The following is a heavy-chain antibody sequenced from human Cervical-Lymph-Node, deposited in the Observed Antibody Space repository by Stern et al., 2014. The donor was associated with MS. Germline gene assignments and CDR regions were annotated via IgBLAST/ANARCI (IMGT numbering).Heavy chain of an antibody. CDR2: IWYDGSNK. CDR3: ARGPPYYFDY. CDR1: GFTFSSYG. J-gene: IGHJ4*02. V-gene: IGHV3-33*01. Sequence: VQLVESGGGVVQPGRSLRLSCAASGFTFSSYGMHWVRQAPGKGLEWVAVIWYDGSNKYYADSVKGRFTISRDNSKNKLYLHMTSLRAEDTAVYYCARGPPYYFDYWGQGTLVTVSS.